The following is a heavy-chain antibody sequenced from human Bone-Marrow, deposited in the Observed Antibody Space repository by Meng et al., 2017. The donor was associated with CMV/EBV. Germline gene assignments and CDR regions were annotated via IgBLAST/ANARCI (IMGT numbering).Heavy chain of an antibody. CDR1: GFSLTTNGMC. V-gene: IGHV2-70*20. Sequence: SGPTLAKLTQTLTLTCTFSGFSLTTNGMCVSWVRQPPGKALEWLALIDWDEDKYYSTSLKTRLTISKVTAKNQEILILTNVDPGDTDTYYCARRSVRDGMDVWGQGTTVTVSS. CDR2: IDWDEDK. J-gene: IGHJ6*01. CDR3: ARRSVRDGMDV. D-gene: IGHD3-3*01.